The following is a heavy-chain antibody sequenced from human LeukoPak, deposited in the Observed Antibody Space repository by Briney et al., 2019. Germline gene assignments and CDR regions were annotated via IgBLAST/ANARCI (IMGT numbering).Heavy chain of an antibody. CDR3: ASISVIHPLGGYYYMDV. CDR2: INHTGST. J-gene: IGHJ6*03. D-gene: IGHD3-22*01. V-gene: IGHV4-34*01. CDR1: GESFTTFY. Sequence: PSETLSLTCAVYGESFTTFYWGWIRQTPGKGLEWIGEINHTGSTNYNPSLKSRVTISIDTSKNQFSLKLNSVTAADTAVYYCASISVIHPLGGYYYMDVWGNGTTVTISS.